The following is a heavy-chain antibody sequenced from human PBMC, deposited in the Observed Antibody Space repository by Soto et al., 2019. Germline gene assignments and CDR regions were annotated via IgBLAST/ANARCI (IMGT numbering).Heavy chain of an antibody. CDR1: GGSISSGDYY. Sequence: PSETLSLTCTVSGGSISSGDYYWSWIRQPPGKGLEWIGYIYYSGSTYYNPSLKSRVTISVDTSKNQFSLKLSSVTAADTAVYYCARMYYDILTGYYKLNWFDPWGQGTLVTVSS. V-gene: IGHV4-30-4*01. J-gene: IGHJ5*02. CDR2: IYYSGST. D-gene: IGHD3-9*01. CDR3: ARMYYDILTGYYKLNWFDP.